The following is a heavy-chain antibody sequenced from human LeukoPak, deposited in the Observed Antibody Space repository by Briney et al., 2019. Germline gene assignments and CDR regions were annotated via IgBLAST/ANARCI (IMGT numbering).Heavy chain of an antibody. CDR1: GGSISSYY. CDR2: IYYSGST. J-gene: IGHJ4*02. Sequence: SETLSLTCTVSGGSISSYYWSWIRQPPGKGLEWIGDIYYSGSTNYNPSLKSRVTISVDTSKNQFSLKLSSVTAADTAVYYCARSAYGSGSYFEYYFDYWGQGTLVTVSS. CDR3: ARSAYGSGSYFEYYFDY. V-gene: IGHV4-59*08. D-gene: IGHD1-26*01.